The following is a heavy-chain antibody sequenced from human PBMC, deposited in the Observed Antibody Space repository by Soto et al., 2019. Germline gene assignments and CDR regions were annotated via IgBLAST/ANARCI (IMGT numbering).Heavy chain of an antibody. CDR1: CLTVSRTQ. V-gene: IGHV3-53*01. J-gene: IGHJ4*02. CDR2: IYSAGST. CDR3: ARGSTVTTRGVFDY. Sequence: LRLSCAVSCLTVSRTQMSWVRQAPGKGLQWVSVIYSAGSTYYANAVKGRFTISRDISENKIFLELNGLTVDDTAVYYCARGSTVTTRGVFDYWGQGTLVTVSS. D-gene: IGHD4-4*01.